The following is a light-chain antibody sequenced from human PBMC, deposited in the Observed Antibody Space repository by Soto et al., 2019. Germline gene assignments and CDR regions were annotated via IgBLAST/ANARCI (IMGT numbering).Light chain of an antibody. CDR1: SSNIGAGYD. J-gene: IGLJ7*01. Sequence: QSVLTQPPSVSGAPGQRVTISCTGSSSNIGAGYDVHWYQQLPGTAPKLLIYGNSNRPSGVPDRFSGSKSGTSASLAITGLQAXXXADXYCQSYDSSLSGAVFGGGTQLTVL. V-gene: IGLV1-40*01. CDR2: GNS. CDR3: QSYDSSLSGAV.